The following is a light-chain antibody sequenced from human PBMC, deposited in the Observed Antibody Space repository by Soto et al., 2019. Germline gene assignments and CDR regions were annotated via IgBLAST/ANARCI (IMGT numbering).Light chain of an antibody. V-gene: IGLV2-14*01. Sequence: QSALTQPASVSGSPGQSITISCTGTSSDIGSNNYVSWFQQRPGKAPTLIIYEVSNRPSGVSTHFSGSKSGNTASLTSSGLLPEDEAEYYCSSYTNTTRLFGGGTKLTVL. CDR1: SSDIGSNNY. J-gene: IGLJ3*02. CDR3: SSYTNTTRL. CDR2: EVS.